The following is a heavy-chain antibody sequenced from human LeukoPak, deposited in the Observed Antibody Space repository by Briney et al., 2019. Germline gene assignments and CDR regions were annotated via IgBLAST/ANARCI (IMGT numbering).Heavy chain of an antibody. CDR3: ASANYYDSSGYYDAFDI. D-gene: IGHD3-22*01. Sequence: SETLSLTCTVSGGSISSGDYYWSWIRQPPGKGLEWMGYIYYSGSTYYNPSLKSRVTISVDTSKNQFSLKLSSVTAADTAVYYCASANYYDSSGYYDAFDIWGQGTMVTVSS. J-gene: IGHJ3*02. V-gene: IGHV4-30-4*01. CDR1: GGSISSGDYY. CDR2: IYYSGST.